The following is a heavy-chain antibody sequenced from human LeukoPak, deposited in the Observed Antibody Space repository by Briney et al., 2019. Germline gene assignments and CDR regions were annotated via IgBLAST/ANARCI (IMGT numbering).Heavy chain of an antibody. V-gene: IGHV1-46*01. CDR1: GYSFTSHY. CDR2: INPSGSST. J-gene: IGHJ3*02. Sequence: GASVKVSCKASGYSFTSHYMHWVRQAPGQGLEWMGLINPSGSSTLYAQKFQGRVTMTRDTSTTTDYMELSSLRSEDTAVYYCAREDASAFDIWGQGTMVTVSS. CDR3: AREDASAFDI.